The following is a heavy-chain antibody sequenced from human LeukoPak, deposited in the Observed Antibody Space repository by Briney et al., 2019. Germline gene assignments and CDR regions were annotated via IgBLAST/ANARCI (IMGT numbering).Heavy chain of an antibody. V-gene: IGHV4-61*02. J-gene: IGHJ5*02. CDR2: IYTSGST. CDR1: GGSISSGSYY. D-gene: IGHD6-6*01. CDR3: ARDLAASGGWFDP. Sequence: SETLSLTCTVSGGSISSGSYYWSWIRQPAGKGLEWIGRIYTSGSTNYNPSLKSRVTISVDTSKNQFSLKLSSVTAADTAVYYCARDLAASGGWFDPWGQGTLVTVSS.